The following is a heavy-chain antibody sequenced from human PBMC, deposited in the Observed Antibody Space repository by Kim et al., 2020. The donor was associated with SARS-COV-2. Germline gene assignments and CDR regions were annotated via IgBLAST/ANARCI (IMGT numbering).Heavy chain of an antibody. Sequence: ASVKVSCKASGYTFTSYGISWVRQAPGQGLEWMGWISAYNGNTNYAQKLQGRVTMTTDTSTSTAYMDLRSLRYDDTAVYYCARGIMVYAPYYFDYWGQGTLVTVSS. CDR1: GYTFTSYG. CDR3: ARGIMVYAPYYFDY. V-gene: IGHV1-18*01. J-gene: IGHJ4*02. CDR2: ISAYNGNT. D-gene: IGHD2-8*01.